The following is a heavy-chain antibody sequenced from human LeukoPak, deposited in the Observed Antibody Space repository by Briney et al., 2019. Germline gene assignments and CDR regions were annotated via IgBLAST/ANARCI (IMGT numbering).Heavy chain of an antibody. CDR2: INHSGST. CDR1: GGSFSGYY. V-gene: IGHV4-34*01. CDR3: ARDPGLLWFGECYFDY. Sequence: SETLSLTCAVYGGSFSGYYWSWIRQPPGKGLEWIGEINHSGSTNYNPSLKSRVTISVDTSKNQFSLKLSSVTAADTAVYYCARDPGLLWFGECYFDYWGQGTLVTVSS. J-gene: IGHJ4*03. D-gene: IGHD3-10*01.